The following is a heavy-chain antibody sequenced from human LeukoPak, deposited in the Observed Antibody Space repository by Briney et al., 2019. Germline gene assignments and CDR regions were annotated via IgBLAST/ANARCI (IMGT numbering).Heavy chain of an antibody. V-gene: IGHV3-7*01. J-gene: IGHJ4*02. CDR1: GFTFSRHW. D-gene: IGHD6-19*01. CDR3: ARDTGSSGWYPSDY. Sequence: GGSLRLSCAASGFTFSRHWMSWVRQAPGKGLEWVANIKEDGSDKYYVDSVKGRFTISRDNAQNSVYLQMNSLRAEDTAVYYCARDTGSSGWYPSDYWGQGTLVTVSS. CDR2: IKEDGSDK.